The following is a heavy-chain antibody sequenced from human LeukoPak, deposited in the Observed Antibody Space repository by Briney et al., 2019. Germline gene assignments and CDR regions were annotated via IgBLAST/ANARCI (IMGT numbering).Heavy chain of an antibody. CDR3: ARELWGFDY. CDR1: GDSVSTNSAA. CDR2: TYYRSKWYN. J-gene: IGHJ4*02. Sequence: SQTLSLTCAVSGDSVSTNSAAWNWIRQSPSRGLEWLGRTYYRSKWYNEYAVSVRSRITIDADTSKNQFSVHLNSVTPEDTAVYYCARELWGFDYWGQGTLVTVSS. V-gene: IGHV6-1*01. D-gene: IGHD7-27*01.